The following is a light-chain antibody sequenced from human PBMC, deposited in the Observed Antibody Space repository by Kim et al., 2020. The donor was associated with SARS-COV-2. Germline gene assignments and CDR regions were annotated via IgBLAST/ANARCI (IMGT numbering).Light chain of an antibody. V-gene: IGKV1-5*03. CDR2: RTS. CDR3: QQYTRYST. J-gene: IGKJ1*01. Sequence: AASVGDRVTITCRASQNMTTWLAWYQQKPGKAPKLLIYRTSSLQRGVPSRFSGSGSGTEFTLTISSLQPDDFATYYCQQYTRYSTFGQGTKVDIK. CDR1: QNMTTW.